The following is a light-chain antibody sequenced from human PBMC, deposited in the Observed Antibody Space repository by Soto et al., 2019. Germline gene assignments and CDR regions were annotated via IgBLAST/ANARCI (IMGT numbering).Light chain of an antibody. V-gene: IGKV3-15*01. CDR3: QQSYSTPWT. J-gene: IGKJ1*01. CDR2: GAS. Sequence: EIVMTQSPATLSVSPGERATLSCRASQSVSSNLAWYQQKPGQAPRLLIYGASTRATGISARFSGSGSGTEFTLTISSLQSEDFAVYYCQQSYSTPWTFGQGTKVDIK. CDR1: QSVSSN.